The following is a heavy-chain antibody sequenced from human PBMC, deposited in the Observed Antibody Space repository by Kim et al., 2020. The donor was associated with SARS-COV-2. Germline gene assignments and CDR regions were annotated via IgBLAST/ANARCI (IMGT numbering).Heavy chain of an antibody. CDR3: AKAFL. Sequence: NQDGGEKHYVDSVTGRFAVARDNAKNSLYRQMNSRGAEDTAIYYCAKAFLWGQGTLVTVSS. V-gene: IGHV3-7*01. J-gene: IGHJ4*02. D-gene: IGHD2-21*01. CDR2: NQDGGEK.